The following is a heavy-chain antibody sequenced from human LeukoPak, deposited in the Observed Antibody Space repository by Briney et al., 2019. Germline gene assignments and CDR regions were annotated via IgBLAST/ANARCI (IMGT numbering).Heavy chain of an antibody. CDR2: MSYDGRNK. V-gene: IGHV3-30*04. D-gene: IGHD2-15*01. CDR1: GFTLTDYA. CDR3: ARDDCSSGICYGDH. J-gene: IGHJ4*02. Sequence: GRSLRLSCAASGFTLTDYAMHWVRQAPGKGLGWVTYMSYDGRNKYYADSVKGRFTISRDSSKTTLYPQMHSLTTDDTAMYYCARDDCSSGICYGDHWGQGTLVTVSS.